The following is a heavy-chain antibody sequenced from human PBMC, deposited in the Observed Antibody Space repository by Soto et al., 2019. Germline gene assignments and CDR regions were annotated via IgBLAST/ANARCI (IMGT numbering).Heavy chain of an antibody. CDR2: ISAYNGNT. V-gene: IGHV1-18*01. CDR3: ARNPESYYDFWSGSNPFYYYYYGMDV. D-gene: IGHD3-3*01. Sequence: ASVKVSCQASGYTFTSYGIIWVRQAPGQGLEWMGWISAYNGNTNYAQKLQGRVTMTTDTSTSTAYMELRSLRSDDTAVYYCARNPESYYDFWSGSNPFYYYYYGMDVWGQGTTVTVSS. CDR1: GYTFTSYG. J-gene: IGHJ6*02.